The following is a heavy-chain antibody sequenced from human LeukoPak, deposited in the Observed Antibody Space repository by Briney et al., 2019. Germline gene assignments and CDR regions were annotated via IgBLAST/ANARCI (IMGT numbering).Heavy chain of an antibody. V-gene: IGHV3-21*01. CDR3: ARDLPWYYDSSGYGGFDY. CDR2: ISSSSSYI. Sequence: GSLRLSCAASGFTFSSYSMNWVRQAPGKGLDWVSSISSSSSYIYYADSVKGRFTISRDNAKNSLYLQMNSLRAEDTAVYYCARDLPWYYDSSGYGGFDYWGQGTLVTVSS. D-gene: IGHD3-22*01. CDR1: GFTFSSYS. J-gene: IGHJ4*02.